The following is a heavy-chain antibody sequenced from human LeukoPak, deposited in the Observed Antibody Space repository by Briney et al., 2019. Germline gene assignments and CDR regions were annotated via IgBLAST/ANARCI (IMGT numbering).Heavy chain of an antibody. D-gene: IGHD5-24*01. CDR1: GYTFTSYG. J-gene: IGHJ4*02. CDR2: INPSGGST. Sequence: GASVKVSCKASGYTFTSYGISWVRQAPGQGLEWMGIINPSGGSTSYAQKFQGRVTMTRDTSTSTVYMELSSLRSEDTAVYYCAREPRDGYNKDRDESTFGEFDYWGQGTLVTVSS. V-gene: IGHV1-46*01. CDR3: AREPRDGYNKDRDESTFGEFDY.